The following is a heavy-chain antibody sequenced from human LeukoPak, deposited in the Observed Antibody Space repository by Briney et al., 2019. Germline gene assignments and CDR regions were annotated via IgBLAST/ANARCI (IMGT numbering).Heavy chain of an antibody. V-gene: IGHV3-33*01. J-gene: IGHJ6*02. D-gene: IGHD3-22*01. CDR3: ARRTYYYDSSGYSYYYYGMDV. CDR1: GFTFSSYG. Sequence: GGSLTLSCAASGFTFSSYGMHWVRQAPGKGLEWVAVIWYDGSNKYYADSVKGRFTISRDNSKNTLYLQMNSLRAEDTAVYYCARRTYYYDSSGYSYYYYGMDVWGQGTTVTVSS. CDR2: IWYDGSNK.